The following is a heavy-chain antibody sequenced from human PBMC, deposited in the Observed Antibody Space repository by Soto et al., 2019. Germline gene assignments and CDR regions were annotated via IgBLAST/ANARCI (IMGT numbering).Heavy chain of an antibody. V-gene: IGHV3-30-3*01. CDR3: ARDYYRFNSSYGFSMDV. CDR1: GFTFSSYA. D-gene: IGHD5-12*01. J-gene: IGHJ6*02. CDR2: ISYDGSNK. Sequence: QVQLVESGGGVVQPGRSLRLSCAASGFTFSSYAMHWVRQAPGKGLEWVAVISYDGSNKYYADSVKGRFTIARDNSKHTLYLQMNSRRGEETAVYYRARDYYRFNSSYGFSMDVWGQGTTVTVSS.